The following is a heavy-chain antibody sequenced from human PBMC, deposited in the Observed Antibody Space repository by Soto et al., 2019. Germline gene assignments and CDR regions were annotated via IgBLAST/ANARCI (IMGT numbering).Heavy chain of an antibody. CDR1: AFPFSSVA. D-gene: IGHD3-22*01. V-gene: IGHV3-30-3*01. CDR2: ILYDGSNK. CDR3: ARDYYSDDSGRFDY. Sequence: QVQLEEPGGGVAQPGGSLRLSCAVSAFPFSSVAMHWVRQSPDKGLEWVAKILYDGSNKYYADSVKGRFIISRDNSKNTLYLQMNSLRAEDTAVYYCARDYYSDDSGRFDYWGQGTLVTVSS. J-gene: IGHJ4*02.